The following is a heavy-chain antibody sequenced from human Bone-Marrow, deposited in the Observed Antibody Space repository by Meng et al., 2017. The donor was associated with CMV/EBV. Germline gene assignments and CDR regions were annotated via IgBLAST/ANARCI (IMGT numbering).Heavy chain of an antibody. CDR3: AREATYNWFDP. CDR1: GGNIRSYY. J-gene: IGHJ5*02. CDR2: VYSSTIP. V-gene: IGHV4-4*07. Sequence: SLNCTVSGGNIRSYYWRWIRQPPGEGLQWIGRVYSSTIPDYNPSLRSRVTMSVDTSKNQFSLKLTSVTAADTAVYFCAREATYNWFDPWGQGTLVTVSS.